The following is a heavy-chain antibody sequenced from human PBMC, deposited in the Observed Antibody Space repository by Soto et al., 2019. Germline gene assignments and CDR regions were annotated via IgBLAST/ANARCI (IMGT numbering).Heavy chain of an antibody. CDR3: ARRAGFAIANDL. J-gene: IGHJ5*02. Sequence: GESLKISCQGFGYNFNNYWIGWVRQTPGKGLEWVGNIYPGDSQTIYSPSFQGHVTISADKAISTAYLQWSSLTAPDTAIYYCARRAGFAIANDLWGQGTLVTVLL. CDR1: GYNFNNYW. V-gene: IGHV5-51*01. D-gene: IGHD2-21*01. CDR2: IYPGDSQT.